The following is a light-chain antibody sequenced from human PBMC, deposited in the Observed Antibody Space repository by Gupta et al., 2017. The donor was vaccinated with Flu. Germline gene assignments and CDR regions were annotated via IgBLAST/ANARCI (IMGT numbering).Light chain of an antibody. CDR1: SLRSYY. CDR2: GKN. V-gene: IGLV3-19*01. CDR3: NSRDSSGNHLV. Sequence: GLTVRITCQGDSLRSYYASWYQQKPGQAPVLVIYGKNNRPSGIPDRFSGSSSGNTASLTITGAQAEDEADYYCNSRDSSGNHLVFGGGTQLTGL. J-gene: IGLJ3*02.